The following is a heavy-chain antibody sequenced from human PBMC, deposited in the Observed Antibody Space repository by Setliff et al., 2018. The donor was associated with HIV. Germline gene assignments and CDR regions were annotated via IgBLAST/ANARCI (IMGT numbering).Heavy chain of an antibody. CDR3: ARASHMTPGNLLHSTGPYYSYYMDV. D-gene: IGHD4-4*01. CDR2: IYTSGST. V-gene: IGHV4-4*09. CDR1: GGSINSYS. J-gene: IGHJ6*03. Sequence: SETLSLTCTVSGGSINSYSWNWIRQPPGKGLEWIGYIYTSGSTNYNPSLKSRVTISVDTSKNQFSLKLTSVTAADTAVYYCARASHMTPGNLLHSTGPYYSYYMDVWGRGTTVTVSS.